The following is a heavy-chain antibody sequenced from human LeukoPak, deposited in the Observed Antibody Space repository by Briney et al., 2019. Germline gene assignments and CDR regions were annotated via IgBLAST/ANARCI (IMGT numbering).Heavy chain of an antibody. D-gene: IGHD6-19*01. Sequence: SETLPLTCTVSGGSIRSYYWSWIRQPPGKGLEWIGYIYSSGSTNYNPSLKSRVTISVDTSKNQFSLKLSSVTAADTAVYYCARVGYSSGWYVDYWGQGTLVTVSS. CDR3: ARVGYSSGWYVDY. V-gene: IGHV4-4*08. CDR1: GGSIRSYY. J-gene: IGHJ4*02. CDR2: IYSSGST.